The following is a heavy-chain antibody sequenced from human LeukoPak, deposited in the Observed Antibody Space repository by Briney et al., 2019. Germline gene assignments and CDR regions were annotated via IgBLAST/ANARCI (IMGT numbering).Heavy chain of an antibody. CDR3: ARERNDYGDS. V-gene: IGHV1-18*01. CDR1: GYAFTNYV. CDR2: ISPYNGNT. Sequence: ASVKVSCKASGYAFTNYVISWVRQAPGQGLEWMGWISPYNGNTDYAEKLQDRVTMTADTSTSTAYMELRSLRSDDTAVYYCARERNDYGDSWGQGTLVTVSS. D-gene: IGHD1-14*01. J-gene: IGHJ4*02.